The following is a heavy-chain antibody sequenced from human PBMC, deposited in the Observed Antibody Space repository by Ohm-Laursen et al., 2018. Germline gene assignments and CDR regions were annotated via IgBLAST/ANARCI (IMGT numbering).Heavy chain of an antibody. D-gene: IGHD3-10*01. J-gene: IGHJ4*02. CDR1: GFTFSNSE. Sequence: SLRLSCAASGFTFSNSEMNWVRQAPGKGLEWVSYISGSGSGIYHADSVKGRFTISGDNARNSLHLQMNSLRAEDTAVYYCATSTRGVFDYWGQGTLVTVSS. CDR2: ISGSGSGI. CDR3: ATSTRGVFDY. V-gene: IGHV3-48*03.